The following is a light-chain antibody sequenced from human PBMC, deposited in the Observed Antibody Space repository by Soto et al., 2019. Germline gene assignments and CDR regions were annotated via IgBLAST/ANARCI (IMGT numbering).Light chain of an antibody. CDR3: QQRTNWPIT. CDR1: QNIYSN. V-gene: IGKV3-15*01. J-gene: IGKJ5*01. CDR2: RAS. Sequence: EIVLTQSPATLSVSPGERATLSCRASQNIYSNVAWYQQRPGQAPRLLIYRASTRATGIPARFSGTGSETDFTLTISGLQSEDSAVYYCQQRTNWPITFGQGTRLEIK.